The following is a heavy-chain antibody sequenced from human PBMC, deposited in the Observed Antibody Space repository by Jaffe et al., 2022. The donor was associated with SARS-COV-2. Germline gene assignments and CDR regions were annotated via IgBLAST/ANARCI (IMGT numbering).Heavy chain of an antibody. CDR1: GVTFSSYA. J-gene: IGHJ3*02. D-gene: IGHD2-15*01. V-gene: IGHV3-23*01. CDR2: LSGSGYYT. CDR3: AKSCYFDSGGSNAYGAFDI. Sequence: EVQLLESGGGFIQPGGSLRLSCAASGVTFSSYAMSWVRQAPGKGLEWVSGLSGSGYYTYYADSVKGRFTISRDNSKNTLYLQMTSLRAEDTAAFYCAKSCYFDSGGSNAYGAFDIWGQGTVVTVSS.